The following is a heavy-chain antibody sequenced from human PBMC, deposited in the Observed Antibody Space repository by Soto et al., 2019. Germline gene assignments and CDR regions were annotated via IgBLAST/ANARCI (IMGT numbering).Heavy chain of an antibody. D-gene: IGHD3-10*01. CDR1: GYTFTSYG. J-gene: IGHJ6*02. CDR2: ISAYNGNT. CDR3: ARDRAWVSGPYHYGMDV. Sequence: QVQLVQSGAEVKKPGASVKVSCKASGYTFTSYGISWVRQAPGQGLEWMGWISAYNGNTNYAQKLQGRVTMTTDTSTSTAYMELRSLSSDDTAVYYCARDRAWVSGPYHYGMDVWGQGTTVTVSS. V-gene: IGHV1-18*01.